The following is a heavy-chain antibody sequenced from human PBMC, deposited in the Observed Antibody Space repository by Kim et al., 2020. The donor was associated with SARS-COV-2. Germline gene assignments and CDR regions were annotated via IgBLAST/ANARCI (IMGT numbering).Heavy chain of an antibody. CDR2: IYYSGST. CDR1: GGSISSYY. J-gene: IGHJ3*02. CDR3: ARSQDYDFWSGDDAFDI. V-gene: IGHV4-59*01. D-gene: IGHD3-3*01. Sequence: SETLSLTCTVSGGSISSYYWSWIRQPPGKGLEWIGYIYYSGSTNYNPSLKSRVTISVDTSKNQFSLKLSSVTAADTAVYYCARSQDYDFWSGDDAFDIWGQGTMVTVSS.